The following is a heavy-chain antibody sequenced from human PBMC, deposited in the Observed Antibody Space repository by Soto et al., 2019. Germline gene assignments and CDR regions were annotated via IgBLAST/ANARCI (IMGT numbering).Heavy chain of an antibody. CDR1: GFTFSSYW. CDR3: AREILISSSDFYYGMDV. V-gene: IGHV3-74*01. Sequence: GGSLRLSCAASGFTFSSYWMHWVRQPPGKGLVWVSRINSDGSSTSYADSVKGRFTISRDNAKNTLYLQMNSLRAEDTAVYYCAREILISSSDFYYGMDVWGQGTTVTVSS. CDR2: INSDGSST. J-gene: IGHJ6*02. D-gene: IGHD3-16*02.